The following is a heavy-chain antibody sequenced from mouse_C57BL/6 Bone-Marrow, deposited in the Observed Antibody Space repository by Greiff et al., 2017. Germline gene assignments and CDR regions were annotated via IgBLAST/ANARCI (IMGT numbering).Heavy chain of an antibody. J-gene: IGHJ1*03. CDR1: GYTFTDYN. CDR3: ARDYGSLYWYFDV. D-gene: IGHD1-1*01. CDR2: INPNNGGT. Sequence: VQLKESGPELVKPGASVKIPCKASGYTFTDYNMDWVKQSHGKSLEWIGDINPNNGGTIYNQKFKGKATLHVDKSSSTAYMELRSLTSEDTAVYYCARDYGSLYWYFDVWGTGTTVTVSS. V-gene: IGHV1-18*01.